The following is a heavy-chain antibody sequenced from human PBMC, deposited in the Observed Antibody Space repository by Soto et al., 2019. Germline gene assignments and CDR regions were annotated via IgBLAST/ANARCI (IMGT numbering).Heavy chain of an antibody. CDR2: INHSGST. CDR1: GGSFIGYY. D-gene: IGHD2-21*02. J-gene: IGHJ4*02. V-gene: IGHV4-34*01. CDR3: AGPYNCGSACYPAYSLDS. Sequence: SETLSLTCAVYGGSFIGYYCNCIRHPPVKGLEWIVKINHSGSTYNPSLKSRVTISLDTSKNQFSLTLSSVTAADTAVYYCAGPYNCGSACYPAYSLDSWGQGTLVTVSS.